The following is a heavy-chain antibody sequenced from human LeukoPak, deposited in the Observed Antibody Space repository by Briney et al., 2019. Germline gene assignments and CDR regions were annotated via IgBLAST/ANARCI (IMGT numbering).Heavy chain of an antibody. V-gene: IGHV4-39*01. CDR2: IYYRGST. D-gene: IGHD3-10*01. J-gene: IGHJ5*02. CDR1: GGSISSSSYY. CDR3: AILGTGSS. Sequence: SETLSLTCTVSGGSISSSSYYWGWIRQPPGRGLEWIGTIYYRGSTYYNPSLKSRVTISVDTSNNQFSLRLSSVTAADTAVYYCAILGTGSSWGQGTLVTVSS.